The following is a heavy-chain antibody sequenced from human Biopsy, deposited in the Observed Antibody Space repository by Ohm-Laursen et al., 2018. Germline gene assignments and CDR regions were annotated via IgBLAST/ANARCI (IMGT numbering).Heavy chain of an antibody. CDR3: AADADGYYTEFDY. CDR2: IVPILGHL. J-gene: IGHJ4*02. D-gene: IGHD3-3*01. V-gene: IGHV1-69*04. CDR1: GGTFSNYA. Sequence: GASVKVSRKASGGTFSNYAISWVRQAPGQGLEWVGRIVPILGHLNYAQRFQGRVSITADKSTTYVYMELSRLTSGDTAVYYCAADADGYYTEFDYWGPGTLVTVSS.